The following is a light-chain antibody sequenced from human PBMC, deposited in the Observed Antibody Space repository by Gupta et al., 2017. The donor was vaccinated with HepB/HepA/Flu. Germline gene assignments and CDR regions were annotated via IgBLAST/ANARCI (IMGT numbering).Light chain of an antibody. Sequence: DIVLTQSPGTLSLSPGERATLSCRASQSISINYLAWYQQKPGQAPRLLIYGISSRATGIPDRCSGSGSATDFTLTISGLEPDDFAVYYCQQYEGSRRTFGEGTRVEI. CDR2: GIS. J-gene: IGKJ4*01. CDR3: QQYEGSRRT. CDR1: QSISINY. V-gene: IGKV3-20*01.